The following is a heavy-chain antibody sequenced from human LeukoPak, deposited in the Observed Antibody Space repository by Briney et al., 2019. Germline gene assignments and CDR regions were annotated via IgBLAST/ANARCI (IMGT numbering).Heavy chain of an antibody. Sequence: ASVKVSCKASGYTFTGYYLHWVRQAPGQGLEWMGWINLNSGGTNYGQKFQGRVTMTRDTSISTAYMELSRLISHETAVYYCARIRYYYGSGSYSLGYWGQGTLVTVSS. CDR3: ARIRYYYGSGSYSLGY. V-gene: IGHV1-2*02. J-gene: IGHJ4*02. D-gene: IGHD3-10*01. CDR2: INLNSGGT. CDR1: GYTFTGYY.